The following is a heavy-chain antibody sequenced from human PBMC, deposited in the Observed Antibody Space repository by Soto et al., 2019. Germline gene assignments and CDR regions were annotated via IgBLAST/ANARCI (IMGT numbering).Heavy chain of an antibody. CDR3: ARDNPIAAALDY. J-gene: IGHJ4*02. CDR2: INPNSGGT. D-gene: IGHD6-13*01. CDR1: GYTFTGYY. Sequence: ASVKVSCKASGYTFTGYYMHWVRQAPGQGLEWMGWINPNSGGTNYAQKFQGWVTVTRDTSISTAYMELSRLRSDDTAVYYCARDNPIAAALDYWGQGTLVTVSS. V-gene: IGHV1-2*04.